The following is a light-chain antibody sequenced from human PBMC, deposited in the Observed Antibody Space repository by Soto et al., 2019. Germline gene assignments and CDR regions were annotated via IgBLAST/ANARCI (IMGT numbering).Light chain of an antibody. CDR1: QNINTY. V-gene: IGKV1-39*01. Sequence: DIQMTQSPYSLSAAVGDRVTIACRASQNINTYLNWYQQKPGKAPKLLIFDAASLQNRVPSTFSGGGSRTDFTLTITSLQPEDFATYYCQQTSSAPFTFGPGTKVDIK. CDR2: DAA. CDR3: QQTSSAPFT. J-gene: IGKJ3*01.